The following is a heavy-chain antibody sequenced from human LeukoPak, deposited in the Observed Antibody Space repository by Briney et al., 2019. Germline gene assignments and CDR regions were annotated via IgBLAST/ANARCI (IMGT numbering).Heavy chain of an antibody. CDR1: GFTFSNYV. CDR2: ITASGGST. CDR3: AKDPSA. Sequence: GGTLRLSCGASGFTFSNYVMNWARQAPGKGLEWVSAITASGGSTYYADSVRGRFTISRDNSQNTLYLHMNSLRAEDTAVYYCAKDPSAWGQGTLVTVSS. J-gene: IGHJ5*02. V-gene: IGHV3-23*01.